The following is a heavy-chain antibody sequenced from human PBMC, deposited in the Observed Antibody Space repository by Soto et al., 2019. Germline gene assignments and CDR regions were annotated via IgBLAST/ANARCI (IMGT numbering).Heavy chain of an antibody. D-gene: IGHD6-19*01. CDR3: TGDRYSGGHGW. J-gene: IGHJ4*02. V-gene: IGHV4-59*01. Sequence: SETLSLTCTVSGGSISSFYWNWIRQSPGKGLEWIGYVYYTGITNYNPSLKSRLTMSLDTSKNQFSLNLTSVTAADTAVYYCTGDRYSGGHGWWGQGSLVTVSS. CDR2: VYYTGIT. CDR1: GGSISSFY.